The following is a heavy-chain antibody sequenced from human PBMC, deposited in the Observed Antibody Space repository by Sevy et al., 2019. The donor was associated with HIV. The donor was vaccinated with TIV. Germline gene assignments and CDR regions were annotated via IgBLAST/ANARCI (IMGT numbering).Heavy chain of an antibody. Sequence: ASVKVSCKTSGYAFTGYWIHWVRQAPGQGLEWMGRINPIRGGTDDSHKFQGRVIMTRDTSISTAYLEVRRLTSDDTAVYYCARAQTDFWMGGMDVWVQGTTVTVSS. J-gene: IGHJ6*02. D-gene: IGHD3-3*01. CDR2: INPIRGGT. V-gene: IGHV1-2*06. CDR3: ARAQTDFWMGGMDV. CDR1: GYAFTGYW.